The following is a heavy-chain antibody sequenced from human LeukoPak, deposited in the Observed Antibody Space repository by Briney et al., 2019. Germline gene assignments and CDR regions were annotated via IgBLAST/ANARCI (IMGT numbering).Heavy chain of an antibody. CDR1: GGSFSGYY. D-gene: IGHD3-22*01. Sequence: SETLSLTCAVYGGSFSGYYWSWIRQPPGKGLEWIGEIIHSGSTNYNPSLKSRVTISVDTSKNQFSLKLSSVTAADTAVYYCARHLSRHYYDSSGYYAGPGWFDPWGQGTLVTVSS. J-gene: IGHJ5*02. V-gene: IGHV4-34*12. CDR3: ARHLSRHYYDSSGYYAGPGWFDP. CDR2: IIHSGST.